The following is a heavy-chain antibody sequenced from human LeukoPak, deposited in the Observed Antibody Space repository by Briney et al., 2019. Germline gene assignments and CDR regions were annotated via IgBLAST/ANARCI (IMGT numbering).Heavy chain of an antibody. CDR2: MYTSGIT. J-gene: IGHJ4*02. CDR3: AREITGTRGVDY. V-gene: IGHV4-4*07. Sequence: SETLSLTCTVSGDSFSSYFWSWIRQPAGKGLEWIRRMYTSGITNSNPSLKSRVTMSVDTSKNQFSLNLTSVTAADTAVYYCAREITGTRGVDYWGQGILVTVSS. D-gene: IGHD1-7*01. CDR1: GDSFSSYF.